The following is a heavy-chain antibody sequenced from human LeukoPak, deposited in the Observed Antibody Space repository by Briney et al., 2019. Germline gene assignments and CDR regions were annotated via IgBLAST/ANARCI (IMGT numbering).Heavy chain of an antibody. D-gene: IGHD3-22*01. V-gene: IGHV3-53*01. J-gene: IGHJ4*02. CDR1: GFTVSNNY. CDR2: IYSGGST. CDR3: ARKSTFDSSGYYVH. Sequence: GGSLRLSCAASGFTVSNNYMSWVRQAPGKGLEWVSVIYSGGSTYYADSVKGRFTISRDNSKNTLYLQMDSLRAEDTAVYYCARKSTFDSSGYYVHWGQGTLVTVSS.